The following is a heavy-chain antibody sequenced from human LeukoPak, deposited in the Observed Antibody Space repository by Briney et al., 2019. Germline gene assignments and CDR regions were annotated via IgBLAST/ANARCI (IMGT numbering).Heavy chain of an antibody. V-gene: IGHV1-24*01. CDR3: ATDSFNPNPNYHYYGMDV. J-gene: IGHJ6*02. D-gene: IGHD1-14*01. Sequence: ASVKVSCKVSGYTLTELSMHWVRQAPGKGLEWMGGFDPEDGETTYAQKFQGRVTMTEDTSTDTAYMELSSLRSEDTAVYYCATDSFNPNPNYHYYGMDVWGQGTTVTVSS. CDR1: GYTLTELS. CDR2: FDPEDGET.